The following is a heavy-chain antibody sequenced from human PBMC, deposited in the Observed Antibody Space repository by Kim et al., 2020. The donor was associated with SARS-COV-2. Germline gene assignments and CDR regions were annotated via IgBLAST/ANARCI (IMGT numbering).Heavy chain of an antibody. V-gene: IGHV4-59*13. CDR3: ARDGTEYSGYDYGADYYYYYGMDV. D-gene: IGHD5-12*01. CDR2: IYYSGST. CDR1: GGSISSYY. J-gene: IGHJ6*02. Sequence: SETLSLTCTVSGGSISSYYWSWIRQPPGKGLEWIGYIYYSGSTNYNPSLKSRVTISVDTSKNQFSLKLSSVTAADTAVYYCARDGTEYSGYDYGADYYYYYGMDVWGQGTTVTVSS.